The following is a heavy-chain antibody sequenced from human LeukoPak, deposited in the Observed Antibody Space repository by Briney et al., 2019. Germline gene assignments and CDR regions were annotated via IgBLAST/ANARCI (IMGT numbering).Heavy chain of an antibody. J-gene: IGHJ2*01. V-gene: IGHV5-51*01. CDR2: IYPDDSDT. CDR3: VKSPQVVGQRRYLDL. D-gene: IGHD2-15*01. Sequence: GESLKISCKGSGFSFNDYWIGWVRQMPGKGLEWMGIIYPDDSDTRYSPCFQGQVTISADHAISTAYLQWRNLKASDAAMYYCVKSPQVVGQRRYLDLWGRGTLVTVSS. CDR1: GFSFNDYW.